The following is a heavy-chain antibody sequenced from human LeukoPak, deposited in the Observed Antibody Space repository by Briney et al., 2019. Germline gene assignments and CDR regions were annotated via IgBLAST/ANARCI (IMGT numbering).Heavy chain of an antibody. D-gene: IGHD4-17*01. CDR3: ARGPLVRYGDYVVWVY. CDR1: GGSFSGYY. CDR2: INHSGST. V-gene: IGHV4-34*01. J-gene: IGHJ4*02. Sequence: KPSETLSLTCTVYGGSFSGYYWSWIRQPPGKGLAWIGEINHSGSTNYNPSLKSRVTISVDTSKNHFSLKLSSVTAADTAVYFCARGPLVRYGDYVVWVYWGQGTLVTVSS.